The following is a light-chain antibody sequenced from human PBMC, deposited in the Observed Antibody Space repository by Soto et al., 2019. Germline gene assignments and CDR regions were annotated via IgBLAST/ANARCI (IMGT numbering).Light chain of an antibody. CDR2: DVS. Sequence: QSALTQPASVSGSPGQSITISCAGTSADIGAFNYVSWYQHHPGKAPKLLIYDVSDRPSGVSTRFSASKSANTASLTISGLQADDEADYYCSSYSTSSALVFGGVTQLTVL. V-gene: IGLV2-14*03. CDR3: SSYSTSSALV. J-gene: IGLJ2*01. CDR1: SADIGAFNY.